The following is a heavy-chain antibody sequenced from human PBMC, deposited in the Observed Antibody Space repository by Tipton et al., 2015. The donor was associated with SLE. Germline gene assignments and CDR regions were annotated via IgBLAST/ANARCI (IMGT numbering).Heavy chain of an antibody. J-gene: IGHJ4*02. CDR1: GYTFTGYY. V-gene: IGHV1-18*04. Sequence: QSEPEVKKPGASVKVSCKASGYTFTGYYMHWVRQAPGQGLEWMGWISAYNGNTNYAQKLQGRVTMTTDTSTSTAYMELRSLRSDDTAVYYCARAPGDHGYFDYWGQGTLVTVSS. D-gene: IGHD7-27*01. CDR3: ARAPGDHGYFDY. CDR2: ISAYNGNT.